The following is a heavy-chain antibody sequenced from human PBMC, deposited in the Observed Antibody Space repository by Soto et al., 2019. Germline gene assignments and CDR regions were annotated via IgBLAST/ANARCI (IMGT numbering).Heavy chain of an antibody. D-gene: IGHD3-3*02. CDR3: ASPKIAFYNWFDP. Sequence: SETLSLTCTVSGDSISSNSHYWGWIRQPPGKGLEWIGSIYYSGSTYYNPSLKSRVTISVDTSKSQFSLKLTSVTAADTAVYYCASPKIAFYNWFDPWGQGTLVTVSS. CDR2: IYYSGST. J-gene: IGHJ5*02. V-gene: IGHV4-39*01. CDR1: GDSISSNSHY.